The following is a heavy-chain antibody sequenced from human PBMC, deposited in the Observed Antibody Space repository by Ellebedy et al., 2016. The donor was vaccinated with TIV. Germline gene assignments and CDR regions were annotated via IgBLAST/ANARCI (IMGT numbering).Heavy chain of an antibody. D-gene: IGHD1-26*01. CDR2: ISGSGGST. Sequence: GGSLRLSXEASGFTFSSYAMSWVRQAPGKGLEWVSAISGSGGSTHYADSVKGRFTIYRDNSKKTLYLQMNSLRAEDTAVYYCAKDRTSYSGLGGLDYWGQGTLVTVSS. V-gene: IGHV3-23*01. J-gene: IGHJ4*02. CDR3: AKDRTSYSGLGGLDY. CDR1: GFTFSSYA.